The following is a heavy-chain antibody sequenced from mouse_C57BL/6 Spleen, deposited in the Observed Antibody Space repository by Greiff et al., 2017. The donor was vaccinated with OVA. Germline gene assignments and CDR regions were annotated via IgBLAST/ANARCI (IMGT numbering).Heavy chain of an antibody. J-gene: IGHJ2*01. CDR3: ARWENYDYFDY. D-gene: IGHD2-4*01. V-gene: IGHV1-52*01. CDR2: IDPSDSET. CDR1: GYTFTSYW. Sequence: QVQLKQPGAELVRPGSSVKLSCKASGYTFTSYWMHWVKQRPIQGLEWIGNIDPSDSETHYNQKFKDKATLTVDKSSSTAYMQLSSLTSEDSAVYYCARWENYDYFDYWGQGTTLTVSS.